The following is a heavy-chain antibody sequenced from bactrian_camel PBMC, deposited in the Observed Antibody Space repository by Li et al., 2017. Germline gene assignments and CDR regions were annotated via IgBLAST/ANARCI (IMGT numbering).Heavy chain of an antibody. Sequence: VQLVESGGGLVQPGGSLRLPCAASGFTFSLAAMSWVRQAPGKGLEWVACINSDAGVIDYADAVKGRSTISRDNGKSTVALQMNSLTPEDTAVYYCVRDADVCNLFDDIGYWGQGTQVTVS. CDR3: VRDADVCNLFDDIGY. CDR2: INSDAGVI. V-gene: IGHV3S35*01. D-gene: IGHD8*01. J-gene: IGHJ6*01. CDR1: GFTFSLAA.